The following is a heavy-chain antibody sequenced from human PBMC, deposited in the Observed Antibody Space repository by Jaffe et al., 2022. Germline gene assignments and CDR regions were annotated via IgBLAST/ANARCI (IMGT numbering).Heavy chain of an antibody. V-gene: IGHV3-30*02. J-gene: IGHJ4*02. CDR2: IRYDGSNK. D-gene: IGHD3-9*01. CDR3: AKAHAPYYDILTGHFHYFDY. CDR1: GFTFSSYG. Sequence: QVQLVESGGGVVQPGGSLRLSCAASGFTFSSYGMHWVRQAPGKGLEWVAFIRYDGSNKYYADSVKGRFTISRDNSKNTLYLQMNSLRAEDTAVYYCAKAHAPYYDILTGHFHYFDYWGQGTLVTVSS.